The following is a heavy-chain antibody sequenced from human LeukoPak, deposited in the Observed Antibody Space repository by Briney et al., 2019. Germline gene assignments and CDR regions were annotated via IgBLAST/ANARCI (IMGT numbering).Heavy chain of an antibody. Sequence: ASVKVSCKVSGYSLTGVSKYWVRQAPGKGLEWMGGFDLDGAGETFFAQKFEGRVTMTEDTSTDTVCMELSSLRSDDTAVYYCAMGDPYQLLEYWGQGTLVTVSS. D-gene: IGHD2-2*01. J-gene: IGHJ4*02. V-gene: IGHV1-24*01. CDR2: FDLDGAGET. CDR3: AMGDPYQLLEY. CDR1: GYSLTGVS.